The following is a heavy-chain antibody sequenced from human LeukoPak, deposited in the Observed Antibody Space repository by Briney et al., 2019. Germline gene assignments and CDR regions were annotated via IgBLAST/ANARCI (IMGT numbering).Heavy chain of an antibody. Sequence: GGSLRLSCAASGFTVSTYYMTGSARLQGRGWSASHSGGSTYYADSVKGRFTVSRDNSKNTLYLQMNSLRAEDTAMYYCARGLGYCTSTTCLLPFDYWGQGTLVTVSS. V-gene: IGHV3-53*01. D-gene: IGHD2-2*01. CDR3: ARGLGYCTSTTCLLPFDY. CDR1: GFTVSTYY. J-gene: IGHJ4*02. CDR2: SGGST.